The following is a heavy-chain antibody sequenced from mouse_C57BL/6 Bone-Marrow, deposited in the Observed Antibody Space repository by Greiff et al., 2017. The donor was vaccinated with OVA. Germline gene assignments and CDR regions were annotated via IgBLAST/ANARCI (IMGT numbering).Heavy chain of an antibody. V-gene: IGHV1-55*01. CDR2: IYPGSGST. D-gene: IGHD1-1*01. Sequence: QVQLQQSGAELVKPGASVKMSCKASGYTFTSYWITWVKQRPGQGLEWIGDIYPGSGSTNYNEKFKSKATLTVDTSSSTAYMQLSSLTSEDSAVYYCARRELLLRLWYFDVWGTGTTVTVSS. CDR1: GYTFTSYW. J-gene: IGHJ1*03. CDR3: ARRELLLRLWYFDV.